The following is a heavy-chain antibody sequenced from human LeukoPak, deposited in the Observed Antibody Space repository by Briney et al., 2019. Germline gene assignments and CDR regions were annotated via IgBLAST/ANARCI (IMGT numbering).Heavy chain of an antibody. CDR1: GFTFDDYA. D-gene: IGHD3-9*01. CDR2: ISGDGGST. Sequence: GGSLRLSCAASGFTFDDYAMHWLRQAPGKGLEWVSLISGDGGSTYYADSVKGRFTISRDNSKNSLYLQMNSLRTEDTALYYCAKDIGILTGKIPDYWGQGTLVTVSS. V-gene: IGHV3-43*02. CDR3: AKDIGILTGKIPDY. J-gene: IGHJ4*02.